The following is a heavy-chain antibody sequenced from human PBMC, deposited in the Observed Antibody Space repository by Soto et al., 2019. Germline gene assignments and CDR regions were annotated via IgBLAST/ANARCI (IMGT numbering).Heavy chain of an antibody. V-gene: IGHV1-69*04. Sequence: SVKVSCKASGGTFSSYTISWVRQAPGQGLEWMGRIIPILGIANYAQKFQGRVTITADKSTSTAYMELSSLRSEDTAVYYCARDRLYCSGGSCPPLNWGQGTLVTVSS. D-gene: IGHD2-15*01. CDR2: IIPILGIA. J-gene: IGHJ4*02. CDR3: ARDRLYCSGGSCPPLN. CDR1: GGTFSSYT.